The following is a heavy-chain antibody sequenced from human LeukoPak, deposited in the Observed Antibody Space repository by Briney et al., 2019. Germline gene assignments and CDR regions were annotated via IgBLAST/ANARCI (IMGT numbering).Heavy chain of an antibody. J-gene: IGHJ4*02. CDR2: IYTSGST. Sequence: SETLSLTCTVSGGSISSGSYYWSWIRQPAGKGLEWIGRIYTSGSTNYNPSLKSRVTISVDTSKNQLSLKLSAVTAADTAVYYCARGGYCGGDCYFYYWGQGTLVTVSS. CDR3: ARGGYCGGDCYFYY. D-gene: IGHD2-21*02. CDR1: GGSISSGSYY. V-gene: IGHV4-61*02.